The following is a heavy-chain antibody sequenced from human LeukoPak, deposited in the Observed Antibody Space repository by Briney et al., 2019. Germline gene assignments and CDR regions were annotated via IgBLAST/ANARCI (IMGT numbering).Heavy chain of an antibody. CDR3: ARDPSSYYFDY. V-gene: IGHV3-23*01. J-gene: IGHJ4*02. CDR1: GFTFSSYA. D-gene: IGHD6-13*01. CDR2: ISGSGGST. Sequence: GGSLRLSCAASGFTFSSYAMSWVSQAPGKGLEWVSAISGSGGSTYYADSVKGRFTISRDNSKNTLYLQMNSLRAEDTAVYYCARDPSSYYFDYWGQGTLVTVSS.